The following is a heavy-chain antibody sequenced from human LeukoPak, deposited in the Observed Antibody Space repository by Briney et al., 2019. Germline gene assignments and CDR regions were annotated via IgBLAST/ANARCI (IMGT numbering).Heavy chain of an antibody. J-gene: IGHJ4*02. D-gene: IGHD3-9*01. Sequence: GGSLRLSCAASGFTFSSYAMSWVRQAPGKGLEWVSAISGSGGNTYYADSVKGRFTISRDNSRNTLYLQMNSLRAEDTAVYYCAKGIDILTAYLDYWGQGTLVTVSS. CDR3: AKGIDILTAYLDY. CDR1: GFTFSSYA. CDR2: ISGSGGNT. V-gene: IGHV3-23*01.